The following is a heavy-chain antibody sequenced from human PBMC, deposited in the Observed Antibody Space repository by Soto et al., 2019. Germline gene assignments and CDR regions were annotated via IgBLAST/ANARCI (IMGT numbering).Heavy chain of an antibody. V-gene: IGHV3-30*03. CDR1: GFTFSSYG. CDR2: ISYDGSNK. J-gene: IGHJ6*02. Sequence: GGSLRLSCAASGFTFSSYGMHWVRQAPGKGLEWVAVISYDGSNKYYADSVKGRFTISRDNSKNTLYLQMNSLRAEDTAVYYCARDVYRYSSSSPEDVWGQGTTVTVSS. CDR3: ARDVYRYSSSSPEDV. D-gene: IGHD6-6*01.